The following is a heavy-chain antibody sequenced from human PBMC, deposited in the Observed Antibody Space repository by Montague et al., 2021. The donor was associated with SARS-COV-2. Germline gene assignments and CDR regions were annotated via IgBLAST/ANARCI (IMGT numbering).Heavy chain of an antibody. V-gene: IGHV2-70*11. J-gene: IGHJ4*02. CDR1: GFSLSTSGMC. D-gene: IGHD4-23*01. CDR3: ARTYYGGRPFDC. Sequence: PALVKPTQTLTLTCTFSGFSLSTSGMCVSWIRQPPGKALEWLARXDWDDDKYYSTSLKTRLTISKDTSKNQVVLTMTNMDPVDTATYYCARTYYGGRPFDCWGQGTLVTVSS. CDR2: XDWDDDK.